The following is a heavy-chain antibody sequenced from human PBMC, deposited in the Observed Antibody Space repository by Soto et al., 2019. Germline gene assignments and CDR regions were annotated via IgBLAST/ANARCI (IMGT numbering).Heavy chain of an antibody. CDR2: IYYSGST. J-gene: IGHJ4*02. Sequence: TVPVGSTTCGGYYWSWIRQHPGKGLEWIGYIYYSGSTYYNPSLKSRVTISVDTSKNQYSLKLSSVTAADTAVYYCARAASSSYFDSWGQGTLVT. V-gene: IGHV4-31*03. D-gene: IGHD2-2*01. CDR1: VGSTTCGGYY. CDR3: ARAASSSYFDS.